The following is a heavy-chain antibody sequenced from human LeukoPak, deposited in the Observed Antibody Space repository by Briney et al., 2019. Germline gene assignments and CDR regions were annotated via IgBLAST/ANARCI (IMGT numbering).Heavy chain of an antibody. CDR1: GFTFSNFA. Sequence: PGGTPRLSCAASGFTFSNFAMTWGRQAPGKGLEWVSSIFGSSSTYYADSLKGRFTISRDNAKNSLYLQMNSLRAEDTAVYYCARIGAGSSRDYWGQGTMVTVSS. CDR3: ARIGAGSSRDY. CDR2: IFGSSST. J-gene: IGHJ4*02. D-gene: IGHD6-13*01. V-gene: IGHV3-21*01.